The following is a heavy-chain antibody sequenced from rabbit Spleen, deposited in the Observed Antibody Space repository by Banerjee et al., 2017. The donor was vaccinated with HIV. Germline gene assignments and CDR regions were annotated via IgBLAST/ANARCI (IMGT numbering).Heavy chain of an antibody. CDR1: GFSFSSSYY. J-gene: IGHJ4*01. Sequence: QEQVVESGGDLVQPEGSLTLTCTASGFSFSSSYYMCWVRQAPGKGLEWIACVDAGSSGNTYYANWAKGRFTISKPSSTTVTLQMTSLTAADTATYFCARDAAGREDFNLWGPGTLVT. V-gene: IGHV1S45*01. CDR2: VDAGSSGNT. D-gene: IGHD4-2*01. CDR3: ARDAAGREDFNL.